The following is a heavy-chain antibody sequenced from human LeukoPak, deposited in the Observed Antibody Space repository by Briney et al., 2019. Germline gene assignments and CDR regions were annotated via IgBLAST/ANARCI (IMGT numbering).Heavy chain of an antibody. V-gene: IGHV3-23*01. Sequence: GGSLRLSCAASGFDFDYAWMSWVRQAPGKGLEWVSAISGSGGSTYYADSVKGRFTISRDNSKNTLYLQMNSLRAEDTAVYYCAKDKNVVATIPSFDYWGQGTLVTVSS. CDR2: ISGSGGST. CDR1: GFDFDYAW. CDR3: AKDKNVVATIPSFDY. J-gene: IGHJ4*02. D-gene: IGHD5-12*01.